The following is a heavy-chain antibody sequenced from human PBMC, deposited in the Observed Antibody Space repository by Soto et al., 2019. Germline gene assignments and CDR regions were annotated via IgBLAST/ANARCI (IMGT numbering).Heavy chain of an antibody. CDR3: ARAHSSRWFYFDS. Sequence: GSLRLSCAASGFTFSSYGINWVRQAPGKGLEWVSYITGSGGTSYYADSVKGRFTISRDNAKNSLYLQMNSLGAEDTAVYYCARAHSSRWFYFDSWGQGALVTVSS. CDR2: ITGSGGTS. CDR1: GFTFSSYG. V-gene: IGHV3-48*01. J-gene: IGHJ4*02. D-gene: IGHD6-13*01.